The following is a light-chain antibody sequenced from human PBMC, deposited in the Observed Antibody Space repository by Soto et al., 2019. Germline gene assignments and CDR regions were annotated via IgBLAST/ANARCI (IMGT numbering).Light chain of an antibody. CDR1: QSISSY. J-gene: IGKJ3*01. CDR3: QQSYSTT. Sequence: DIQMTQSPSSLSASVGDRVTITCRASQSISSYLNCYQQKPGKAPKLLIYAASSLQSGVPSRFSGSGSGTDFTLTISSLQPEDFATYYCQQSYSTTFGPGTKVDIK. V-gene: IGKV1-39*01. CDR2: AAS.